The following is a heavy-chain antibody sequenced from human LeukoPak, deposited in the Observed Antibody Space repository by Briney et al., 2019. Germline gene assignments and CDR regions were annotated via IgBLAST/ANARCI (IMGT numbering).Heavy chain of an antibody. Sequence: PGGSLRLSCAASGFTFGSYAMHWVRQAPGKGLEWVAVISYDGSNKYYADSVKGRFTISRDNSKNTLYLQMNSLRAEDTAVYYCARELTGYHDYWGQGTLVTVSS. CDR1: GFTFGSYA. CDR3: ARELTGYHDY. D-gene: IGHD3-9*01. V-gene: IGHV3-30*04. CDR2: ISYDGSNK. J-gene: IGHJ4*02.